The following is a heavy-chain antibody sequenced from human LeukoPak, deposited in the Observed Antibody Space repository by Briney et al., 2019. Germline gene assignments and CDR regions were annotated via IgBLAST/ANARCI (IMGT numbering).Heavy chain of an antibody. CDR2: ISYDASNK. J-gene: IGHJ6*04. Sequence: PGRSLRLSCAASGFTFSSYAMHWVRQAPGKGLEWVAVISYDASNKYYADSVKGRFTISRDNSKNTLYLQMNSLRAEDTAVYYCAREGTWFGELLNYYYGMDVWGKGTTVTVSS. CDR3: AREGTWFGELLNYYYGMDV. V-gene: IGHV3-30*04. CDR1: GFTFSSYA. D-gene: IGHD3-10*01.